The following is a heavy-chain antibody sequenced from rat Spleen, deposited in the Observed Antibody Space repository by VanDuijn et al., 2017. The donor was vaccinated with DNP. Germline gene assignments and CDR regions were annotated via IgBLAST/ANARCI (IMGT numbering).Heavy chain of an antibody. J-gene: IGHJ2*01. D-gene: IGHD1-11*01. CDR3: AREDYGFTYFDY. CDR2: MWNSGSA. Sequence: QVQLRESGPGLVQPSQTLSLTCTVSGFSLTSYNVHWVRQPTGKGLEWMGIMWNSGSADYNSGLKFRLSISRDTSKNQVFLKINSLHTEDIATYYCAREDYGFTYFDYWGQGVMVTVSS. V-gene: IGHV2-30*01. CDR1: GFSLTSYN.